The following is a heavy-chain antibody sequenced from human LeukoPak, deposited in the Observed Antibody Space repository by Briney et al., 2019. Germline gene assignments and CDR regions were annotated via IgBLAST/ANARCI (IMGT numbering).Heavy chain of an antibody. D-gene: IGHD5-24*01. Sequence: GSSVKVSRKASGGTFSSYAISWVRQAPGQGLEWMGRIIPTLGIANYAQKFQGRVTITADRSTSTAYMELSSLRSEDTAVYYCARESRDGYNFNYWGQGTLVTVSS. V-gene: IGHV1-69*04. J-gene: IGHJ4*02. CDR3: ARESRDGYNFNY. CDR1: GGTFSSYA. CDR2: IIPTLGIA.